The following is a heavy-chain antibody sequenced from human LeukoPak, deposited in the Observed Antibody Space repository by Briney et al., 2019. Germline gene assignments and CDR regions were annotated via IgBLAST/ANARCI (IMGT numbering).Heavy chain of an antibody. D-gene: IGHD3-16*01. V-gene: IGHV3-7*01. Sequence: PGGSLRLSCAASGFTFSSYWMAWVRQAPGKGLEWVANIKQNGDDLNYVDSVEGRFTISRDNAQNSLYLHMTSLRAEDTAVYYCARELRTFDSWGQGTLVTVSS. CDR2: IKQNGDDL. CDR1: GFTFSSYW. CDR3: ARELRTFDS. J-gene: IGHJ4*02.